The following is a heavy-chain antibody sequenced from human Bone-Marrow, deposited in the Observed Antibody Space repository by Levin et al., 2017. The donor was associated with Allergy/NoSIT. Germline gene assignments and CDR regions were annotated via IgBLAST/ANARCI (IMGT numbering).Heavy chain of an antibody. J-gene: IGHJ4*02. CDR1: GFIFGDFA. CDR3: AKGLYLGLFTPADY. V-gene: IGHV3-9*01. D-gene: IGHD3-16*01. CDR2: ISWNDGSI. Sequence: SLKISCAASGFIFGDFAMHWVRQVPGKGLEWVSGISWNDGSIGYADSVKGRFTISRDNAKSSLYLQMTSLRADDTALYYCAKGLYLGLFTPADYWGQGTLVTVSS.